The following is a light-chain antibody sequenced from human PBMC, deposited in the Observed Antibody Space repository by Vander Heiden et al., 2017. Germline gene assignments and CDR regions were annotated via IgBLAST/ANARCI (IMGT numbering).Light chain of an antibody. CDR3: QQYNDWPPLT. CDR2: RAS. V-gene: IGKV3-15*01. J-gene: IGKJ3*01. CDR1: QSVSSN. Sequence: EIVMTQSPATLSMSPGQRAILYCRASQSVSSNVAWYQQKPGQAPRLLIYRASARATGVPARFSGSGSGTEFTLTISSLQSEDFAVYYCQQYNDWPPLTFGPGTKVNIK.